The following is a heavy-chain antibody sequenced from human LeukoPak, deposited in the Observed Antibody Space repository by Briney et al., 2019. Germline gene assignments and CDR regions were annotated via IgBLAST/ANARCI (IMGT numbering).Heavy chain of an antibody. CDR3: ARVEGYDSSGYYYY. CDR1: GFTFSSYA. Sequence: GGSLRLSCAASGFTFSSYAMSWVRQAPGKGLEWVSTISGSGGSTYYADSVKGRFTISRDNSKNTLYLQMNSLRAEDTAVYYCARVEGYDSSGYYYYWGQGTLVTVSS. D-gene: IGHD3-22*01. V-gene: IGHV3-23*01. CDR2: ISGSGGST. J-gene: IGHJ4*02.